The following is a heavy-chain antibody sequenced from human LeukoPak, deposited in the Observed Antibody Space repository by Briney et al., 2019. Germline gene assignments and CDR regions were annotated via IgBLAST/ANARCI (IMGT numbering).Heavy chain of an antibody. CDR3: AREMEYYDFWSGYGTSDY. D-gene: IGHD3-3*01. CDR2: IKQDGREK. V-gene: IGHV3-7*01. J-gene: IGHJ4*02. CDR1: GFTFSSYW. Sequence: PGGSLRLSCAASGFTFSSYWMSWVRQAPGKGLEWVANIKQDGREKYYVDSVKGRFTISRDNAKNSLYLQMNSLRAEDTAVYYCAREMEYYDFWSGYGTSDYWGQGTLVTVSS.